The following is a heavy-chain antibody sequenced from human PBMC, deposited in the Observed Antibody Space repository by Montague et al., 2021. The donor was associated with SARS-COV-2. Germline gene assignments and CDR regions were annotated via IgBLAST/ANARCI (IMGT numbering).Heavy chain of an antibody. D-gene: IGHD1-14*01. CDR2: VHYSGKT. V-gene: IGHV4-59*02. J-gene: IGHJ5*02. Sequence: SETLSLTCTVSGASVKNYCWSWIRQPPGKGLEWIGYVHYSGKTKSNPSLQNPISISLDASKNQFYLSLTSVTSADAAVYYCARHHISTMYGYSWFDPWGRGTLVTVSS. CDR1: GASVKNYC. CDR3: ARHHISTMYGYSWFDP.